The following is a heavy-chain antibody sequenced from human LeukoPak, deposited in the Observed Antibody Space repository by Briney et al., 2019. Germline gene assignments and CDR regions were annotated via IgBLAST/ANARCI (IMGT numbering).Heavy chain of an antibody. V-gene: IGHV3-49*04. J-gene: IGHJ3*02. D-gene: IGHD6-19*01. Sequence: GGSLRLSCTASGFTFGDYAMSWVRQAPGKGLEWVGFIRSKAYGGTTEYAASVKGRFTISRDDSKSIAYLQMNSLKTEDTAVYYCTTARSGWFRPPLINDAFDIWGQGTMVTVSS. CDR2: IRSKAYGGTT. CDR3: TTARSGWFRPPLINDAFDI. CDR1: GFTFGDYA.